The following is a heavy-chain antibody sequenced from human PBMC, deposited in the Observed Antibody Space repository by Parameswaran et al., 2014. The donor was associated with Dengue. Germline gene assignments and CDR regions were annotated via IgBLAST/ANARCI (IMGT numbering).Heavy chain of an antibody. Sequence: WVRQAPGQRLEWIGWIVVGSGNTNYAQKFQERVTITRDMSTSTAYMELSSLRSEDTAVYYCAAARIYYGMDVWGQGTTVTVSS. CDR2: IVVGSGNT. CDR3: AAARIYYGMDV. J-gene: IGHJ6*02. V-gene: IGHV1-58*01.